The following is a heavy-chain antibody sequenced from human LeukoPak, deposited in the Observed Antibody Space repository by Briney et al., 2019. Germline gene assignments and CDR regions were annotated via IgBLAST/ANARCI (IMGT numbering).Heavy chain of an antibody. D-gene: IGHD1-1*01. V-gene: IGHV1-2*02. CDR1: GYTFTGYY. CDR2: INPNSGGT. J-gene: IGHJ6*03. CDR3: ARGIAYIYYYYYYMDV. Sequence: GASVKVSCKASGYTFTGYYMHWVRQAPGQGLEWMGWINPNSGGTNYAQKFQGRVTMTRDTSISTAYMELSRLRSDDTAVYYCARGIAYIYYYYYYMDVWGKGTTVTVSS.